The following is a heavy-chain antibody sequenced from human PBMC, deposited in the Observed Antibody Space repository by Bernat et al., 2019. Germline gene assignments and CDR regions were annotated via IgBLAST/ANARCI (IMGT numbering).Heavy chain of an antibody. D-gene: IGHD2-2*01. J-gene: IGHJ5*02. Sequence: EVQLVESGGGLVKPGGSLRLSCAASGFTFSSYSMNWVRQAPGKGLEWVSSISSSSSYIYYAVSVKGRFTISRDNAKNSLYLQMNSLRAEDTAVYYCARDYCSSISCYFDPWGQGTLVTVSS. CDR1: GFTFSSYS. CDR2: ISSSSSYI. V-gene: IGHV3-21*01. CDR3: ARDYCSSISCYFDP.